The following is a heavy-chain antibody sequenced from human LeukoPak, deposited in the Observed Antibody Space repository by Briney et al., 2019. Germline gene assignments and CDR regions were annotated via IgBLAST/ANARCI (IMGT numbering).Heavy chain of an antibody. D-gene: IGHD5-24*01. J-gene: IGHJ6*02. CDR2: IYYSGST. CDR3: ARLAIHYGMDV. CDR1: GGSISSNNW. V-gene: IGHV4-39*01. Sequence: SGTLSLTCAVSGGSISSNNWWSWVRQPPGKGLEWIGSIYYSGSTYYNPSLKSRVTISVDTSKNQFSLKLSSVTAADTAVYYCARLAIHYGMDVWGQGTTVTVSS.